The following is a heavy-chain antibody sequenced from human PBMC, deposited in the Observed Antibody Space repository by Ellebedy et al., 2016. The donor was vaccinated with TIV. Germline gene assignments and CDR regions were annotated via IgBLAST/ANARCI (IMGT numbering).Heavy chain of an antibody. CDR3: AREFVEVATIDDFYYGTDV. CDR1: GGSVTSGGYY. V-gene: IGHV4-61*03. Sequence: SETLSLTCTVSGGSVTSGGYYWSWIRQPPGKGLEWIGYVYYSGSTNYNPSLQSRVTISIDTSMNHFSLNLRSVIAADTAVYYCAREFVEVATIDDFYYGTDVWGQGTTVIVSS. D-gene: IGHD5-24*01. J-gene: IGHJ6*02. CDR2: VYYSGST.